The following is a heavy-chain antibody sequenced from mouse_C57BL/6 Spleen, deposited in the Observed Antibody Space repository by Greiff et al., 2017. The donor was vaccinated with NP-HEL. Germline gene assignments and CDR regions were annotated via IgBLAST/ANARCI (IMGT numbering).Heavy chain of an antibody. CDR2: IHPNSGST. CDR3: ARPGVYYAMDY. CDR1: GYTFTSYW. Sequence: QVQLQQPGAELVKPGASVKLSCKASGYTFTSYWMHWVKQRPGQGLEWIGMIHPNSGSTNYNEKFKSKATLTVDKSSSTAYMQLSSLTSEDSAVYYCARPGVYYAMDYWGQGTSVTVSS. J-gene: IGHJ4*01. V-gene: IGHV1-64*01.